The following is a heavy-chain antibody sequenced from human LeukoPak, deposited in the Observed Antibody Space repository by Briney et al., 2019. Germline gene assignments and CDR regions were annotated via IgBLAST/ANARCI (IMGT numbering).Heavy chain of an antibody. CDR2: IDYSGNT. J-gene: IGHJ4*02. CDR1: GVSISSYY. V-gene: IGHV4-59*01. Sequence: SETLSLTCTVSGVSISSYYWTWIRQPPGKGLEWIGNIDYSGNTKYNPSLKSRVTISVDTSKDQFSLKLSSVTAADTAVYYCARWYYDSSGYRYFDYWGQGTLVTVSS. CDR3: ARWYYDSSGYRYFDY. D-gene: IGHD3-22*01.